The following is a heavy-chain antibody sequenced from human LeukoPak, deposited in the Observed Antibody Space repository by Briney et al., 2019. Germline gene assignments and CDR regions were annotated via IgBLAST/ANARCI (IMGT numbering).Heavy chain of an antibody. V-gene: IGHV4-39*01. Sequence: SETLSLTCTVSGGSISSNYWGWIRQPPGKGLEWIASIYYSGSTYYNPSLKSRVTMSVDTSKNQFSLKLSSVTAADTAVYYCARLNRIKYCGGDCYPYWGQGTLVTVSS. D-gene: IGHD2-21*02. CDR3: ARLNRIKYCGGDCYPY. CDR1: GGSISSNY. J-gene: IGHJ4*02. CDR2: IYYSGST.